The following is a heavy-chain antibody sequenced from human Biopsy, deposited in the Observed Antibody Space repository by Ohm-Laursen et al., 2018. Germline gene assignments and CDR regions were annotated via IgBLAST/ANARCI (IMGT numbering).Heavy chain of an antibody. CDR2: NIPILGTG. J-gene: IGHJ1*01. D-gene: IGHD3-9*01. V-gene: IGHV1-69*06. CDR3: ATKLTGYFHH. Sequence: ASVKVSCKAPGGTFSNYGVNWVRQAPGQGLEWLGGNIPILGTGNYAQKFQDRVTVAADTSTSTATMELRSLRSDATAAYYCATKLTGYFHHWGQGTLVIVSS. CDR1: GGTFSNYG.